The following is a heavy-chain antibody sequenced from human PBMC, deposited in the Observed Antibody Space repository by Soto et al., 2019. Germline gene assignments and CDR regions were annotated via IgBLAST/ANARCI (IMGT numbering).Heavy chain of an antibody. V-gene: IGHV4-39*01. CDR3: SGAESPDTAYFSLY. J-gene: IGHJ4*02. CDR1: GGPIRSSSHY. CDR2: IDESGDS. Sequence: SETLSLTCTVSGGPIRSSSHYWGWIRQSPGTGLEWIGSIDESGDSYYNPSLKSRVTISVDTSKNQFSLKLISVTGADSAIYYCSGAESPDTAYFSLYWGQGTPVTVSS. D-gene: IGHD1-26*01.